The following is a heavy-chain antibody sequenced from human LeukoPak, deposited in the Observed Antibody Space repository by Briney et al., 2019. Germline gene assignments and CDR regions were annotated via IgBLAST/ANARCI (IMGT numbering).Heavy chain of an antibody. CDR2: ISSRSTSI. V-gene: IGHV3-48*02. Sequence: GSLRLSCAASGFTFSSYSMNWVRQAPGKGLEWVSYISSRSTSIYYANSVRGRFTISRDNAKNSLYLQMHSLSDADTAVYSCSRAKDGGAHPGDYWGQGTLVTVSS. CDR1: GFTFSSYS. J-gene: IGHJ4*02. D-gene: IGHD4-23*01. CDR3: SRAKDGGAHPGDY.